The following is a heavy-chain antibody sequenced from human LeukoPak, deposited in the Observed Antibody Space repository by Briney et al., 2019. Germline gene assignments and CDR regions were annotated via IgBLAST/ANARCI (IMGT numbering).Heavy chain of an antibody. Sequence: PGGSLRLSCAASGVTLSTYAMSWARQAPGRGLEWVSGISSSGSGGNTYYADSVKGRFTISRDSSMNTLYLQMNSLRAEDTAVYYCARGPLGVAVAPHDYWGQGTLVTVSS. V-gene: IGHV3-23*01. CDR1: GVTLSTYA. CDR3: ARGPLGVAVAPHDY. D-gene: IGHD6-19*01. CDR2: ISSSGSGGNT. J-gene: IGHJ4*02.